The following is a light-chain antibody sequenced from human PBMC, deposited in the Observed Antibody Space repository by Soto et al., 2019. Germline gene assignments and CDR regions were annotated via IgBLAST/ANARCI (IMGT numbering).Light chain of an antibody. CDR3: ATWDDNVYV. V-gene: IGLV1-44*01. CDR2: TNS. CDR1: SPNVGTNP. J-gene: IGLJ1*01. Sequence: QSALTQPPSASGTPRQTVTISCSISSPNVGTNPVAWYQQLPGTAPKLLIYTNSQRPLGVPVRFSGSKSGTSASLAISGLQSEDEGDYYCATWDDNVYVFGTGTKVTVL.